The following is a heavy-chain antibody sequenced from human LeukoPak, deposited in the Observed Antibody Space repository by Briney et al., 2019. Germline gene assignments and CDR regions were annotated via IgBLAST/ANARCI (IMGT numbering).Heavy chain of an antibody. J-gene: IGHJ6*02. Sequence: SQTLSLTCAISGDGVSSNSAAWNWIRQSPSRGLEWLGRTYYRSKWYNDYAVSVKSRITINPDTSKNQFSLQLNSVTPEDTAVYYCARDLRFLEWLLINTPRGGYGMDVWGQGTTVTVSS. V-gene: IGHV6-1*01. CDR3: ARDLRFLEWLLINTPRGGYGMDV. CDR1: GDGVSSNSAA. D-gene: IGHD3-3*01. CDR2: TYYRSKWYN.